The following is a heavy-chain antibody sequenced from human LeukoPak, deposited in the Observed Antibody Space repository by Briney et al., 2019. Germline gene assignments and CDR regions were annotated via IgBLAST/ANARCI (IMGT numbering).Heavy chain of an antibody. CDR1: GFTFSSYG. V-gene: IGHV3-33*01. Sequence: PGKSLRLSCAASGFTFSSYGIHWVRQAPGKGLEWVAVIWYDGTNKHYADSVKGRFTISRDNSKNTLYLQMNSLRAEDTAVYYCARDLSDGVVTAIAHYWGQGTLVTVSS. CDR2: IWYDGTNK. CDR3: ARDLSDGVVTAIAHY. J-gene: IGHJ4*02. D-gene: IGHD2-21*02.